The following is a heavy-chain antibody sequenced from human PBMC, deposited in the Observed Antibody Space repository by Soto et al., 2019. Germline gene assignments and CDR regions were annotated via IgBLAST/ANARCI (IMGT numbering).Heavy chain of an antibody. Sequence: QVHLVQSGAEVKKPGASVKVSCKGSGYGFTTYGITWVRQAPGQGLEWMAWISAHNGNTNYAQKLQGRVTGTRDTSTSTAAMALRGLRSDDTAVYSCAGGGYGDYWGQGALVTVSS. CDR1: GYGFTTYG. CDR2: ISAHNGNT. J-gene: IGHJ4*02. V-gene: IGHV1-18*01. D-gene: IGHD1-1*01. CDR3: AGGGYGDY.